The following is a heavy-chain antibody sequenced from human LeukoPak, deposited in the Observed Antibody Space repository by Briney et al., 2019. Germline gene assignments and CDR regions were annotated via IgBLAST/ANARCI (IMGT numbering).Heavy chain of an antibody. CDR2: ISKSGGT. V-gene: IGHV4-59*08. CDR1: GGSISNYF. D-gene: IGHD2-21*01. Sequence: PSETLSLTCTVSGGSISNYFWAWIRQPPGKGLEWIGYISKSGGTSYNTSFKSRLTISVDTSKDQFSLRLESVTAADTAVYYCARRPRSVAYYFDYWGQGILVTVSS. J-gene: IGHJ4*02. CDR3: ARRPRSVAYYFDY.